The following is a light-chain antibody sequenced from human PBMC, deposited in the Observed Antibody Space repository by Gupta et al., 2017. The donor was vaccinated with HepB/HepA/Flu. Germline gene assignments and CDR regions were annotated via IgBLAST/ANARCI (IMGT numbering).Light chain of an antibody. J-gene: IGLJ1*01. V-gene: IGLV1-40*01. CDR2: GNS. CDR1: TPNIGAGYD. Sequence: QSVLPLPLPASGTPGQTETVLSPRRTPNIGAGYDVHWYQQLPGTAPKLLIYGNSNRPSGIPDRFSGSKSGTSASLAITGLQAEDEADYYCQSYDSSLSGSYVFGTGTKVTVL. CDR3: QSYDSSLSGSYV.